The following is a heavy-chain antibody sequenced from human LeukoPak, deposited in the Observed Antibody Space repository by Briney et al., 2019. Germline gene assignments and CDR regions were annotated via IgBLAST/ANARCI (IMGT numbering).Heavy chain of an antibody. V-gene: IGHV3-7*01. J-gene: IGHJ6*03. Sequence: GGSLRLSCAASGFTFTTYWMSWVRQAPGKGLEWVANIKQDGSEKYYVDSVKGRFTISRDNAKNSLYLQMNSLRAEDTAVYYCARVEYSSGWPTYYYYYYMDVWGKGTTVTVSS. CDR2: IKQDGSEK. CDR1: GFTFTTYW. D-gene: IGHD6-19*01. CDR3: ARVEYSSGWPTYYYYYYMDV.